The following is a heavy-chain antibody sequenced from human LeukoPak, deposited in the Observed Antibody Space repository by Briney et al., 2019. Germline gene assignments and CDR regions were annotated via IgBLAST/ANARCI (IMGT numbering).Heavy chain of an antibody. CDR1: GGSINNYY. CDR2: IHYSGST. Sequence: SETLSLTCTVSGGSINNYYWSWIRQPPGKGLEWIGYIHYSGSTNYNPSLKSRVTISVDTSKNQFSLKLTSVTAADTAVYYCARSPRGSGSSTLLGVAFDLWGQGTMVTVSS. D-gene: IGHD3-10*01. CDR3: ARSPRGSGSSTLLGVAFDL. J-gene: IGHJ3*01. V-gene: IGHV4-59*08.